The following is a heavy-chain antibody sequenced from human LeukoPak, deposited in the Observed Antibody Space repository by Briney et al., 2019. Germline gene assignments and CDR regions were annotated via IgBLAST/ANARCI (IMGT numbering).Heavy chain of an antibody. CDR1: GYTFTSYG. J-gene: IGHJ5*02. CDR3: AIGRDSSDFYYWFDP. CDR2: ISAYNGNT. V-gene: IGHV1-18*01. D-gene: IGHD4-11*01. Sequence: GASVKVSCKASGYTFTSYGISWVRQAPGHGLEWMGWISAYNGNTNYAQKLQGRVTMTTDTSTSTAYMELRSLRSDDTAAYYCAIGRDSSDFYYWFDPWGQGTLVTVSS.